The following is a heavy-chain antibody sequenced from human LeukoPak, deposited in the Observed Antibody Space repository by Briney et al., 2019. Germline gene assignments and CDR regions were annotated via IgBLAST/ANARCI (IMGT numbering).Heavy chain of an antibody. CDR1: GYTFTSYG. D-gene: IGHD3-10*01. J-gene: IGHJ4*02. CDR2: ISAYNGNT. Sequence: GASVKVSCKASGYTFTSYGISWVRQAPGQGLEWMGWISAYNGNTNYAQKLQGRVTMTTDTSTSTAYMELRSLRSDDTAVYYCVRTGGEHYGSGSPYYFDYWGQGTLVTVSS. CDR3: VRTGGEHYGSGSPYYFDY. V-gene: IGHV1-18*01.